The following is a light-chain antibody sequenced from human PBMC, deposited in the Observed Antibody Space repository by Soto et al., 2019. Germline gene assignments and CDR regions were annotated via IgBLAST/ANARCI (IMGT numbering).Light chain of an antibody. J-gene: IGLJ2*01. CDR1: SSDVGAYNY. Sequence: QAVVTQHASVSGSPGQSITISCTGTSSDVGAYNYVSWYQQHPGKAPKVMIYEVSNRPSGVSSRFSGSSSGNTATLTISGLQPEDEAEYHCCSYAGSSTVAIFGGATKLTVL. V-gene: IGLV2-14*01. CDR3: CSYAGSSTVAI. CDR2: EVS.